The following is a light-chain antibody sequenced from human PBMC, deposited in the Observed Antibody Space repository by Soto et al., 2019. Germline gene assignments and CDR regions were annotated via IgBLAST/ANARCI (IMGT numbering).Light chain of an antibody. CDR2: DVS. J-gene: IGLJ1*01. CDR1: SSDVGGYNY. Sequence: QSALTQPRSVSGSPGQSVTISCTGTSSDVGGYNYVSWYQQHPGKAPKLMIYDVSKRPSGVPDRFSGSKSGNTASLTISGLQAEDEADYYCCSYARSYTFGVFGTGTKLTVL. CDR3: CSYARSYTFGV. V-gene: IGLV2-11*01.